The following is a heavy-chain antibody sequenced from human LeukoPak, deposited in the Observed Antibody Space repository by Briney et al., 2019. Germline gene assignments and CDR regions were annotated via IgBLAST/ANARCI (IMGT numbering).Heavy chain of an antibody. J-gene: IGHJ5*02. CDR2: IIPILGIA. D-gene: IGHD5-18*01. CDR3: ARGEYSYGLNWFDP. Sequence: ASVKVSCKASGGTFSSYAISWVRQAPGQGLEWMGRIIPILGIANYAQKFQGRVTITADKSTSTAYMELSSLRPEDTVVYYCARGEYSYGLNWFDPWGQGTLVTVSS. CDR1: GGTFSSYA. V-gene: IGHV1-69*04.